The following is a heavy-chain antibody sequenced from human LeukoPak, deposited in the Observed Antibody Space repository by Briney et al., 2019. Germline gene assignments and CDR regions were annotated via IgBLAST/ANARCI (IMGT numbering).Heavy chain of an antibody. Sequence: SETLSLTYAVSSGFINSYYWGWVRQPPGKGLEWIGRIYTTGGTQYNPSLKSRVTISIDTSTNHFSLNLRSMTAADTAVYYCGRQGYTSSYFFLLFWRQGTLVAVS. D-gene: IGHD1-26*01. CDR1: SGFINSYY. V-gene: IGHV4-4*07. CDR2: IYTTGGT. J-gene: IGHJ4*02. CDR3: GRQGYTSSYFFLLF.